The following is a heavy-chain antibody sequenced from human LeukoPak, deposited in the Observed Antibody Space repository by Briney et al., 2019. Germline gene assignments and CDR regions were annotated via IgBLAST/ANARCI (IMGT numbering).Heavy chain of an antibody. Sequence: SETLSLTCAVYGGSFSGYYWSWIRQPPGKGLEWIGEVNHSGSTNYNPSLKSRVTISVDTSKNQFSLKLSSVTAADTAVYYCARGLLWSGYSRYYYYMDVWGKGTTVTVSS. CDR1: GGSFSGYY. V-gene: IGHV4-34*01. CDR2: VNHSGST. CDR3: ARGLLWSGYSRYYYYMDV. J-gene: IGHJ6*03. D-gene: IGHD3-3*01.